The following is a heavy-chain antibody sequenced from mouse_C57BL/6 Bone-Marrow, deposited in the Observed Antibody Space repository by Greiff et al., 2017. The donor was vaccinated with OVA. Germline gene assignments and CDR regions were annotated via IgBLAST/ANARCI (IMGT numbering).Heavy chain of an antibody. CDR1: GFSLTSYG. Sequence: VQVVESGPGLVQPSQSLSITCTVSGFSLTSYGVHWVRQSPGKGLEWLGVMWSGGSTDYNAAFISRLSISKDNSKSQVFFKMNSLQADDTAIYYCASWYFDVWGTGTTVTVSS. J-gene: IGHJ1*03. CDR2: MWSGGST. CDR3: ASWYFDV. V-gene: IGHV2-2*01.